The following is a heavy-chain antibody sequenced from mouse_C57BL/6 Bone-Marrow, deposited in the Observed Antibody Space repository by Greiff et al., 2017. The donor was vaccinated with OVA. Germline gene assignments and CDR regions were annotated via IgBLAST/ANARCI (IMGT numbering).Heavy chain of an antibody. CDR3: ARNPYYGSSYGIDY. V-gene: IGHV1-66*01. CDR2: IYPGSGNT. D-gene: IGHD1-1*01. Sequence: VQLQQSGPELVKPGASVKISCKASGYSFTSYYIHWVKQRPGQGLEWIGWIYPGSGNTKYNEKFKGKATLTADTSSSTAYMQLSSLTSEDSAVYYCARNPYYGSSYGIDYWGQGTTLTVSS. CDR1: GYSFTSYY. J-gene: IGHJ2*01.